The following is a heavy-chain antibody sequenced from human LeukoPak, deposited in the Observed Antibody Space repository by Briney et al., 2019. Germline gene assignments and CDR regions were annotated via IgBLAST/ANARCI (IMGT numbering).Heavy chain of an antibody. V-gene: IGHV3-7*04. Sequence: GGSLRLSCVASGFPFSSYWMTWVRQAPGKGLEWVANIKQDGSKKSYVDSVKGRFTISRDNAKNSLYQQMNSLRAEDTAIYYCTRVGYIDEGIDYWGQGTLVTVSS. CDR1: GFPFSSYW. CDR2: IKQDGSKK. D-gene: IGHD5-24*01. CDR3: TRVGYIDEGIDY. J-gene: IGHJ4*02.